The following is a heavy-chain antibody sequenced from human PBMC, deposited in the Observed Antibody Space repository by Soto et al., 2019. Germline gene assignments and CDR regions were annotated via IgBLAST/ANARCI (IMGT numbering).Heavy chain of an antibody. CDR3: ARDSSKYTYGSFYFDY. J-gene: IGHJ4*02. CDR2: ISYSSATI. D-gene: IGHD5-18*01. Sequence: GGSLRLSCAASGFTFSNYGINWVRQAPGRGLEWIPFISYSSATIHYADSVRGRFTITRDNANNSLYLEMSSLRDEDTAVYFCARDSSKYTYGSFYFDYRGQGTLVTVSS. CDR1: GFTFSNYG. V-gene: IGHV3-48*02.